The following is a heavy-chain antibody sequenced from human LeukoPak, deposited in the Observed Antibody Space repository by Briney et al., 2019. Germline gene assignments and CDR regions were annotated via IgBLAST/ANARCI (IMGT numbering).Heavy chain of an antibody. Sequence: GGSLRLSCAASGFTFSTYSMNWVRQAPGKGLEWVGRIKSKTDGGTTDYAAPVKGRFTISRDDSKTTLYLQMNSLKTEDTAVYYCTTEPPTVTTNYYYGMDVWGQGTTVTVSS. V-gene: IGHV3-15*07. CDR1: GFTFSTYS. CDR3: TTEPPTVTTNYYYGMDV. CDR2: IKSKTDGGTT. D-gene: IGHD4-11*01. J-gene: IGHJ6*02.